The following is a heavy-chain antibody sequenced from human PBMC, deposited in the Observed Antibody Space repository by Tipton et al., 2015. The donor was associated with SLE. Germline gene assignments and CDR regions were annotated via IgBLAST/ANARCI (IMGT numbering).Heavy chain of an antibody. Sequence: TLSLTCTVSGGSFSGYYWSWIRQPPGKGLEWIGEINHSGSTNYNPSLKSRVSISVDTSKNQFSLKLSSVTAADTAVYYCARAYSRRGAFDIWGQGTMVTVSS. CDR1: GGSFSGYY. J-gene: IGHJ3*02. CDR2: INHSGST. V-gene: IGHV4-34*01. CDR3: ARAYSRRGAFDI. D-gene: IGHD5-18*01.